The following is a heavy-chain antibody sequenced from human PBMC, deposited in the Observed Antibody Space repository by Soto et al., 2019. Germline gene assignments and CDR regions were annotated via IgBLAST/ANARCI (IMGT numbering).Heavy chain of an antibody. CDR1: GFTFGNYG. D-gene: IGHD3-16*01. CDR2: ILYDGSDK. J-gene: IGHJ6*02. V-gene: IGHV3-30*18. Sequence: QVQLVESGGGVVQPGTSLRLSRAASGFTFGNYGMHWVRQPPGKGLEWISSILYDGSDKYYADSVNGRFTISRDGSKITLYPQMDSLRPEDTAVYYCAKWGEVSHNPGGNYYYGMDVWGQGTTVTVSS. CDR3: AKWGEVSHNPGGNYYYGMDV.